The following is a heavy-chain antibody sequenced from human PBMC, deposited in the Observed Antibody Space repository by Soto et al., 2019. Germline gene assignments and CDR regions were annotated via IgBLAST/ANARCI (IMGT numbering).Heavy chain of an antibody. CDR1: GGSFSGYY. CDR3: ARAIAARRVYYYYGMDV. V-gene: IGHV4-34*01. CDR2: INHSGST. D-gene: IGHD6-6*01. Sequence: QVQLQQWGAGLLKPSETLSLTCAVYGGSFSGYYWSWIRQPPGKGLEWIGEINHSGSTNYNPSLKSRVTISVDTSKNQFSLTLSSVTAADTAVYYCARAIAARRVYYYYGMDVWGQGTTVTVSS. J-gene: IGHJ6*02.